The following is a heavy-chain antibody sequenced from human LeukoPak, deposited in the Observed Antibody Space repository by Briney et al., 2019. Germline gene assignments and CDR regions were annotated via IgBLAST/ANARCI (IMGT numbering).Heavy chain of an antibody. CDR3: ARDKGSDIVVVPAASRWFDP. CDR2: IYHSGST. J-gene: IGHJ5*02. CDR1: GGSLSSGGYY. D-gene: IGHD2-2*01. V-gene: IGHV4-30-2*01. Sequence: PSETLSLTCTVSGGSLSSGGYYWSWIRQPPGKGLEWIGYIYHSGSTYYNPSLKSRVTISVDRSKNQFSLKLSSVTAADTAVYYCARDKGSDIVVVPAASRWFDPWGQGTLVTVSS.